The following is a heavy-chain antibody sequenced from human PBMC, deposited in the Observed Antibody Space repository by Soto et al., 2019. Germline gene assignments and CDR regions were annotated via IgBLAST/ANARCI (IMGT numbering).Heavy chain of an antibody. CDR3: ARHRLGGHDAFDI. CDR1: GYTFTSYA. D-gene: IGHD3-10*01. J-gene: IGHJ3*02. V-gene: IGHV1-3*01. Sequence: ASVKVSCKASGYTFTSYAMHWVRQAPGQRLEWMGRINAGNGNTKYSQKFQGRVTITRDTSASTAYMELSSLRSEDTAVYYCARHRLGGHDAFDIWGQGIMVTVSS. CDR2: INAGNGNT.